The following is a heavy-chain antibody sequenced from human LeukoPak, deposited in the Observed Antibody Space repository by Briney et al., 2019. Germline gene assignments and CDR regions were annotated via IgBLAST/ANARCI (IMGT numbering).Heavy chain of an antibody. CDR2: IKSKTNGGTT. J-gene: IGHJ1*01. V-gene: IGHV3-15*01. CDR3: AKEESAGIPYAEYFQH. CDR1: GFVFSDAW. D-gene: IGHD6-13*01. Sequence: GGSLRLSCAVSGFVFSDAWMSWVRQAPGKGLEWVGRIKSKTNGGTTDYAAPVKGRFSISRDDSKNTLYLQMNSLRAEDTAVYYCAKEESAGIPYAEYFQHWGQGTLVTVSS.